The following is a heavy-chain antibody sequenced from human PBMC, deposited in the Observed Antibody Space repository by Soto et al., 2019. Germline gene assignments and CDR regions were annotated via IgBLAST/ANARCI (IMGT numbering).Heavy chain of an antibody. CDR3: AREGSGYSGGFDY. J-gene: IGHJ4*02. D-gene: IGHD3-22*01. CDR1: GYTFTSYA. V-gene: IGHV1-3*01. CDR2: INAGNGNT. Sequence: GASVKVSCKASGYTFTSYAMHWVRQAPGQRLEWMGWINAGNGNTKYSQKLQGRVTITRDTSASTAYMELSSLRSEDTAVYYCAREGSGYSGGFDYWGQGTLVTVSS.